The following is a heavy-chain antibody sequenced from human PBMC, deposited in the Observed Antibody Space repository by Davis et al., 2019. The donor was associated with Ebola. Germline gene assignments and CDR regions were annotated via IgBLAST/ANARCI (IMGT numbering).Heavy chain of an antibody. CDR2: ISSGGSNK. V-gene: IGHV3-30*03. Sequence: GGSLRLSCATSGFTFSTYWMSWVRQAPGKGLEWVAVISSGGSNKNYADSVKGRFIISRANSKNSLYMQMNSLTPEDTAVYYCARDRTYGGNSGGVFDYWGQGTLVTVSS. D-gene: IGHD4-23*01. J-gene: IGHJ4*02. CDR1: GFTFSTYW. CDR3: ARDRTYGGNSGGVFDY.